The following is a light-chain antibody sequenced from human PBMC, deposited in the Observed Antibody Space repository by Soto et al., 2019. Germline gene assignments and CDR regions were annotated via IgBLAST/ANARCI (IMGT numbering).Light chain of an antibody. CDR1: SSNIGSNS. Sequence: QSVLTQPPSASWTPGQRVSISCSGSSSNIGSNSVQWHQQRPGTAPNLLIYADNQRPSGVPDRFSGSKSGTSASLAITGLQSGDEADYYCAAWDDSLNGFVFGTGTKVTVL. J-gene: IGLJ1*01. V-gene: IGLV1-44*01. CDR3: AAWDDSLNGFV. CDR2: ADN.